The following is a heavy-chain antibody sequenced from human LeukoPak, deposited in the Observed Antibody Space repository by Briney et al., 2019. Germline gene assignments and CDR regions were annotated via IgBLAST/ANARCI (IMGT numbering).Heavy chain of an antibody. V-gene: IGHV4-4*07. Sequence: SETLSLTCTVSGGSINNYYWSWIRQPAGEGLEWIGRIYGSGSASYNPSLKSRVTLSGHTSKNQLSLTLRYVTAADTAVYYCAREDGDFTSYFGMDVWGQGTMVTVSS. CDR2: IYGSGSA. CDR3: AREDGDFTSYFGMDV. J-gene: IGHJ6*02. CDR1: GGSINNYY. D-gene: IGHD4-17*01.